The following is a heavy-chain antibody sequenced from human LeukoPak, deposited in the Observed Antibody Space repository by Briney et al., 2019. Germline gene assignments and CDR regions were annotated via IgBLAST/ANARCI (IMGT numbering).Heavy chain of an antibody. CDR2: IYYSGST. CDR3: ARARNYVKNYYYYYYYMDV. D-gene: IGHD4-11*01. J-gene: IGHJ6*03. CDR1: GGSISSSSYY. V-gene: IGHV4-39*07. Sequence: SETLSLTCTVSGGSISSSSYYWGWIRQPPGKGLEWIGSIYYSGSTYYNPSLKSRVTISVDTSKNQFSLKLSSVTAADTAVYYCARARNYVKNYYYYYYYMDVWGKGTTVTASS.